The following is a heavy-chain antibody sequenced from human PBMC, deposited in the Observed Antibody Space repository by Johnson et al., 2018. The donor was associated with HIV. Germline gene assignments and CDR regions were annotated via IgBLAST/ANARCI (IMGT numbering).Heavy chain of an antibody. V-gene: IGHV3-30*02. CDR2: IRYDGSNK. CDR1: GFTFSSYC. Sequence: QVQLVESGGGVVQPGGSLRLSCAASGFTFSSYCMHWVRQAPGKGLEWVAFIRYDGSNKYYADSVKGRFTISRDNSKNTLYLQMNSLRAEDTAVYYCAKDRATTQYAFDIWGQGTMVIVSS. J-gene: IGHJ3*02. CDR3: AKDRATTQYAFDI. D-gene: IGHD1-1*01.